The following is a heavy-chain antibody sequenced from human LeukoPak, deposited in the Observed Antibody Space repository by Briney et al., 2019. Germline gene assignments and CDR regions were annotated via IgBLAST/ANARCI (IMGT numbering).Heavy chain of an antibody. J-gene: IGHJ6*02. CDR3: ANQHLATFGYHCYGMDV. CDR1: GFTFSTYG. V-gene: IGHV3-30*18. CDR2: IGYDGSNE. Sequence: PGGSLRLSCAASGFTFSTYGMHWVRQAPGKGLEWVAVIGYDGSNEYYADSVKGRFTISRDNSKNTLYLQMNSLRGEDTAVYFCANQHLATFGYHCYGMDVWGQGTTVTVS. D-gene: IGHD5-12*01.